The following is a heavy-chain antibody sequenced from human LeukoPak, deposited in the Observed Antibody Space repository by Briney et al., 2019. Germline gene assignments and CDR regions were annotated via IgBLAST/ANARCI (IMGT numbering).Heavy chain of an antibody. CDR2: IIPIFGTA. Sequence: GASVKVSCKASGGTFSSYAISWVRQAPGQGLEWMGGIIPIFGTANYAQKFQGRVTITADESTSTAYMELSSLRSEDTAVCYCASDAADNDYVWGSWGQGTLVTVSS. V-gene: IGHV1-69*13. D-gene: IGHD3-16*01. CDR1: GGTFSSYA. J-gene: IGHJ5*02. CDR3: ASDAADNDYVWGS.